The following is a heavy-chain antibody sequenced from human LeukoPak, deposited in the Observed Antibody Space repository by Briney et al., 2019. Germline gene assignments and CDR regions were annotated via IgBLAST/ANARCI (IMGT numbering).Heavy chain of an antibody. V-gene: IGHV4-39*07. D-gene: IGHD3-3*01. Sequence: SETLSLTCTVSGDSISSSYYYWGWIRQPPGRGLEWIGSMFYSGSTYYNPSLKSRVTISVDMSKNQFSLKLTSVTAADTAVYYCARVEVLRFLEWLLPNWVDPWGQGTLVTVSS. J-gene: IGHJ5*02. CDR2: MFYSGST. CDR3: ARVEVLRFLEWLLPNWVDP. CDR1: GDSISSSYYY.